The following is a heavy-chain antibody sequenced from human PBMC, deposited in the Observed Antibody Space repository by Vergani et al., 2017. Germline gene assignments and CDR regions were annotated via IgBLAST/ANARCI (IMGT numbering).Heavy chain of an antibody. CDR3: AKAGXAVAGTGYYYYMDV. CDR1: GFTFSSYG. J-gene: IGHJ6*03. V-gene: IGHV3-30*18. D-gene: IGHD6-19*01. CDR2: ISYDGSNK. Sequence: QVQLVESGGGVVQPGRSLTLSCAASGFTFSSYGMHWVRQAPGKGLEWVAVISYDGSNKYYADSVKGRFTISRDNSKNTLYLQMNSLRAEDTAVYYCAKAGXAVAGTGYYYYMDVWGKGTTVTVSS.